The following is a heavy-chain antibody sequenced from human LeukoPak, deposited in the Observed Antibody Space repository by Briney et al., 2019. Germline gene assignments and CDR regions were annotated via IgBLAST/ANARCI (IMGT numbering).Heavy chain of an antibody. V-gene: IGHV5-51*01. CDR3: ARQYYDSSGYYYVGNWFDP. Sequence: GESLKISCKGSGYSFTSYWIGWVRQMPGKGLEWMGITYPGDSDTRYSPSFQGQVTISADKSISTAYLQWSSLKASDTAMYYCARQYYDSSGYYYVGNWFDPWGQGTLVTVSS. D-gene: IGHD3-22*01. CDR2: TYPGDSDT. J-gene: IGHJ5*02. CDR1: GYSFTSYW.